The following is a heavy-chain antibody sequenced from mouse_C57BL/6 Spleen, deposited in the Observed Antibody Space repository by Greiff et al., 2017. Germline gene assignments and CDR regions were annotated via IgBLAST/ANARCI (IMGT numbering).Heavy chain of an antibody. D-gene: IGHD3-2*02. CDR1: GYAFTNYL. V-gene: IGHV1-54*01. J-gene: IGHJ2*01. CDR2: INPGSGGT. Sequence: LEESGAELVRPGTSVKVSCKASGYAFTNYLIEWVKQRPGQGLEWIGVINPGSGGTNYNEKFKGKATLTADKSSSTAYMQLSSLTSEDSAVYFCARSGDSSGYRGYWGQGTTLTVSS. CDR3: ARSGDSSGYRGY.